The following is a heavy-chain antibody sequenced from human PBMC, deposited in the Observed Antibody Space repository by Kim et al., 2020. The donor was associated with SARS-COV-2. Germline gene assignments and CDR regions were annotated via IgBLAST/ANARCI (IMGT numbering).Heavy chain of an antibody. CDR2: SRNKANNYVT. V-gene: IGHV3-72*01. CDR3: VRENRAHDSGFRPFDY. D-gene: IGHD1-1*01. Sequence: GGSLRLSCVVSGFSFSDYYMDWVRQAPGKGLEWVSRSRNKANNYVTEYAASVKGRFTISRDDSKNSLYLQMNSLETEDSALYYCVRENRAHDSGFRPFDYWGQGSLVTVSS. J-gene: IGHJ4*02. CDR1: GFSFSDYY.